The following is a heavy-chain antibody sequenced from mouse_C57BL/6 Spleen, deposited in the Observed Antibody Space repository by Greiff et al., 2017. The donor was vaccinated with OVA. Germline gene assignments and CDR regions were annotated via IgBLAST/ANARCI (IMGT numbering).Heavy chain of an antibody. D-gene: IGHD1-1*01. J-gene: IGHJ4*01. CDR3: ARDGSSYEYYAMDY. V-gene: IGHV5-17*01. Sequence: DVKLVESGGGLVKPGGSLKLSCAASGFTFSDYGMHWVRQAPEKGLEWVAYISSGSSTIYYADTVKGRFTISRDNAKNTLFLQMTSLRSEDTAMYYCARDGSSYEYYAMDYWGQGTSVTVSS. CDR2: ISSGSSTI. CDR1: GFTFSDYG.